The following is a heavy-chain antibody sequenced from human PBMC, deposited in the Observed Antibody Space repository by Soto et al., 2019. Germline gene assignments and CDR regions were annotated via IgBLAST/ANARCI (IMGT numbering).Heavy chain of an antibody. J-gene: IGHJ4*02. D-gene: IGHD1-20*01. V-gene: IGHV3-72*01. Sequence: LRLSCAVSGLTFSDHYMGWVRQAPGKGLDWVGRIRDRVHSYSAEYAASVKGRFTISRDDSRNSLYLQMNSLKMEDTAVFYCVSLWSVTGSRDYWGRGTLVTVSS. CDR1: GLTFSDHY. CDR3: VSLWSVTGSRDY. CDR2: IRDRVHSYSA.